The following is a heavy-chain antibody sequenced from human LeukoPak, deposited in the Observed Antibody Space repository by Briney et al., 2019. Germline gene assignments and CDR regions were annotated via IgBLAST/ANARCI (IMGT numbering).Heavy chain of an antibody. CDR3: EVDYYDSSGYYVGDY. Sequence: ASVKVSCKASGYTFTSYDINWARQATGQGLEWMGWMNPNSGNTGYAQRFQGRATMTRNTSISTAYMELSSLRSEDTAVYYCEVDYYDSSGYYVGDYWGQGTLVTVSS. CDR1: GYTFTSYD. J-gene: IGHJ4*02. V-gene: IGHV1-8*01. CDR2: MNPNSGNT. D-gene: IGHD3-22*01.